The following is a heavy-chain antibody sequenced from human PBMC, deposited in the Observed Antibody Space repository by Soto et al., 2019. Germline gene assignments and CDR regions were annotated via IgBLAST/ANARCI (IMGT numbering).Heavy chain of an antibody. Sequence: QVQLQESGPGLVKPSETLSLTCTVSGGSVSSGSYYWGWIRQPPGKGLEWIGYIYYSGSTNYNSSLKSRVTISVDTSKNQFSLKLSSVTAADTAVYYCAGEGYGPYYFYYYAMDVWGQGTTVTVSS. J-gene: IGHJ6*02. CDR3: AGEGYGPYYFYYYAMDV. CDR2: IYYSGST. CDR1: GGSVSSGSYY. V-gene: IGHV4-61*01. D-gene: IGHD5-18*01.